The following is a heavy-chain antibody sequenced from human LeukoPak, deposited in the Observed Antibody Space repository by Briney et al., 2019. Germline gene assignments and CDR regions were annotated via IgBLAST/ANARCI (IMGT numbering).Heavy chain of an antibody. CDR2: IYSGGST. CDR3: ASGITPPDY. D-gene: IGHD3-16*01. J-gene: IGHJ4*02. CDR1: EFSVGSNY. Sequence: PGGSLRLSCAASEFSVGSNYMTWVRQAPGKGLEWVSLIYSGGSTYYTDSVKGRFTISRDNSKNTLYLQMNSLRAEDTAVYYCASGITPPDYWGQGTLVTVSS. V-gene: IGHV3-66*01.